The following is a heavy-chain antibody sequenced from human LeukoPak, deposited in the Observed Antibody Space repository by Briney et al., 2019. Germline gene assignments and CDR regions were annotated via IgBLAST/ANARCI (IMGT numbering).Heavy chain of an antibody. CDR1: GDTFSGYY. J-gene: IGHJ4*02. CDR3: ARDSITLLRGFDF. Sequence: ASVKVSCKSSGDTFSGYYLHWVRQAPGQGLEWMGWINANSGGTNYAQKFQGRVTMTRDTSIGSVHMELSRLRSDDTAVYYCARDSITLLRGFDFWGQGTLVTVSS. D-gene: IGHD3-10*01. CDR2: INANSGGT. V-gene: IGHV1-2*02.